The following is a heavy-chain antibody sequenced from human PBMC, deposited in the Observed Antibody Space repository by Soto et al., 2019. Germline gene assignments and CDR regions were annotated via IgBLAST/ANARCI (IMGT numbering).Heavy chain of an antibody. Sequence: EVQLVESGGGLVKPGGSLRLSCAASGFTFSSYSMNWVRQAPGKGLEWVSSISSSSSYIYYADSVKGRFTISRDNAKNSLYLQMNSLRAEDTAVYYCARAPGIAARPGLYYYYGMDVWGQGTTVTVSS. CDR3: ARAPGIAARPGLYYYYGMDV. V-gene: IGHV3-21*01. CDR1: GFTFSSYS. J-gene: IGHJ6*02. D-gene: IGHD6-6*01. CDR2: ISSSSSYI.